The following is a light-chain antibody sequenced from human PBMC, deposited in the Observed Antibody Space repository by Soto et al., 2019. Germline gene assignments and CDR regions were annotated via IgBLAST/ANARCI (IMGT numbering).Light chain of an antibody. Sequence: QSVLTQPPSASGTPGQRVTISCSGSSSNIGSNTVNWYQQLPGTAPKLLIYSNNQRPSGVPDRFSGSKSGTSASLAISVLQSEDEDDYYCAAWDDSLNGYVFGTGTKVTVL. J-gene: IGLJ1*01. CDR2: SNN. CDR1: SSNIGSNT. CDR3: AAWDDSLNGYV. V-gene: IGLV1-44*01.